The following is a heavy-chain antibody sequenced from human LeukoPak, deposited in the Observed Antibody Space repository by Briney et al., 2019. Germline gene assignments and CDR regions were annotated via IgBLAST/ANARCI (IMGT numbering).Heavy chain of an antibody. V-gene: IGHV3-7*01. Sequence: PGGSLRLSCAASGFSVSSNYMSWVRQAPGKGLEWVADIKQDGSEKNYVDSVKGRFTISRDNAKNSLYLQMNSLRDEDTAVYYCARAIGIWSGYSYWGQGTLVTVSS. CDR2: IKQDGSEK. J-gene: IGHJ4*02. CDR1: GFSVSSNY. D-gene: IGHD3-3*01. CDR3: ARAIGIWSGYSY.